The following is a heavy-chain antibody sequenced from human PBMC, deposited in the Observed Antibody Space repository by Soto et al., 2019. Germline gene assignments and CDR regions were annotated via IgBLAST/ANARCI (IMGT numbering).Heavy chain of an antibody. D-gene: IGHD2-21*02. CDR3: ASSCGGDCYHYYYGMDV. Sequence: LKISCKGSGYSFTSYWISWVRQMPGKGLEWMGRIDPSDSYTNYSPSFQGHVTISADKSISTAYLQWSSLKASDTAMYYCASSCGGDCYHYYYGMDVWGQGTTVTVSS. CDR2: IDPSDSYT. J-gene: IGHJ6*02. CDR1: GYSFTSYW. V-gene: IGHV5-10-1*01.